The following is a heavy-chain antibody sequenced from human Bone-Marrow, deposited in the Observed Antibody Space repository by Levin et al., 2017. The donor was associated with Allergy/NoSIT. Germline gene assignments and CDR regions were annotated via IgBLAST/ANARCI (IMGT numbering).Heavy chain of an antibody. Sequence: GGSLRLSCAASGFIVTSNDMTWVRQAPGKGLEWVSVIHSAGSAYADSVKGRFTISRDNSNNTVYLQMNSLRVEDTAVYYCARGPEYASFDSWGQGTLVTVSS. CDR3: ARGPEYASFDS. CDR2: IHSAGSA. J-gene: IGHJ4*02. CDR1: GFIVTSND. V-gene: IGHV3-53*01. D-gene: IGHD2-8*01.